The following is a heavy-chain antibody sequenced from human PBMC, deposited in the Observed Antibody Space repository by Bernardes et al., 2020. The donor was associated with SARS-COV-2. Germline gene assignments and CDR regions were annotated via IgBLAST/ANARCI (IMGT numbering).Heavy chain of an antibody. V-gene: IGHV3-21*01. J-gene: IGHJ4*02. CDR2: ISTSSSYI. CDR1: GFTFSSYI. D-gene: IGHD6-13*01. Sequence: GGSLRLSCAASGFTFSSYIMNWVRQAPGKGLEWVSSISTSSSYIYYADSVKGRFTISRDNAKNSLYLQMNSLRAEDTAVYYCARDPLSLAGQLDYWGQGTLVTVSS. CDR3: ARDPLSLAGQLDY.